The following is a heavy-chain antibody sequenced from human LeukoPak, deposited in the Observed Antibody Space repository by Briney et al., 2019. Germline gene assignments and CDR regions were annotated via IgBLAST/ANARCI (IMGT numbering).Heavy chain of an antibody. J-gene: IGHJ4*02. V-gene: IGHV4-34*01. CDR3: ARDPCSTINCPLRF. Sequence: SETLSLTCTVSGGSLSGAYCTWIRQSPGKGLGWIGEINHSGCTNYNPSLEGRVSISLDSSQGQFSLILRSVTAADTAVYYCARDPCSTINCPLRFWGQGSLVTVSS. CDR1: GGSLSGAY. D-gene: IGHD2/OR15-2a*01. CDR2: INHSGCT.